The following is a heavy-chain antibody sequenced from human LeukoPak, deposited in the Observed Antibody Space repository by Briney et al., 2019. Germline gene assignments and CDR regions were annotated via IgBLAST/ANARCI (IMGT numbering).Heavy chain of an antibody. V-gene: IGHV1-2*02. J-gene: IGHJ4*02. CDR3: AREGREFGPHKLAGFDY. Sequence: ASVKVSCKVSGYTLTELSLHWVRQAPGKGLEWMGWINPNSGGTNYAQKFQGRVTLTRDTSIITAYMELSRLRYDDTAVYYCAREGREFGPHKLAGFDYWGQGTLVTVSS. D-gene: IGHD3-16*01. CDR2: INPNSGGT. CDR1: GYTLTELS.